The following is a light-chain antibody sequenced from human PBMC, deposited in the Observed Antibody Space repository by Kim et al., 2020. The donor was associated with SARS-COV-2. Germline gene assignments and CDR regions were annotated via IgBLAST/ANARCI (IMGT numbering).Light chain of an antibody. CDR3: CSYAGSNTWL. CDR1: SSHVGGYNY. V-gene: IGLV2-11*01. J-gene: IGLJ1*01. Sequence: QSALTQPRSVSGSPGQSVAISCTGTSSHVGGYNYVSWYQQHPGKAPKVMIYDVSKRPSGVPDRFSGSKSGNTASLTISGLQAEDEADYYCCSYAGSNTWLFGTGTKVTVL. CDR2: DVS.